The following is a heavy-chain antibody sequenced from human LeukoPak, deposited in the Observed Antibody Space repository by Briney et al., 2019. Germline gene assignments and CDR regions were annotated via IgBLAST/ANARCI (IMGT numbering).Heavy chain of an antibody. Sequence: SETLSLTCAVYGGSFSGYYWTWIRQPPGKGLEWIGEINHSGNTNYNPSLKSRVTISVDTSKNQFSLKPSSVTAADTAVYYCAKRGRYYGSGSYYSYFDYWGQGTLVTVSS. CDR3: AKRGRYYGSGSYYSYFDY. CDR1: GGSFSGYY. V-gene: IGHV4-34*01. CDR2: INHSGNT. J-gene: IGHJ4*02. D-gene: IGHD3-10*01.